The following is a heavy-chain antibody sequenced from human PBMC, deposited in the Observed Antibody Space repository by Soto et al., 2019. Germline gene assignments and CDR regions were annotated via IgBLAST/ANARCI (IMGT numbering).Heavy chain of an antibody. CDR2: IIPIFGTA. CDR1: GCTFSSYA. J-gene: IGHJ6*02. V-gene: IGHV1-69*13. CDR3: ARARRLRAYYYYGTDV. Sequence: GASVKVSCKASGCTFSSYAISCVRQAPEQGLEWMGGIIPIFGTANYAQKFQGRVTITADESTSTAYMELSSLRSEDTAVYYCARARRLRAYYYYGTDVWGQGTTVTVSS.